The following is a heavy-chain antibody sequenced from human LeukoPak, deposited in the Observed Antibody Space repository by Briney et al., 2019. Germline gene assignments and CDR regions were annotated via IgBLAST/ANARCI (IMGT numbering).Heavy chain of an antibody. CDR1: GFTFSSHAMN. CDR3: ARPRARGAFDI. V-gene: IGHV4-39*01. D-gene: IGHD4/OR15-4a*01. J-gene: IGHJ3*02. CDR2: IYYSGST. Sequence: GSLRLSCAASGFTFSSHAMNWVRQPPGKGLEWIGSIYYSGSTYYNPSLKSRVTISVDTSKSQFSLKLSSVTAADTAVYYCARPRARGAFDIWGQGTMVTVSS.